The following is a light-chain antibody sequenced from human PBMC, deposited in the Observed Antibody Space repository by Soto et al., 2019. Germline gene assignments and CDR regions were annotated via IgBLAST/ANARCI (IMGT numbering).Light chain of an antibody. CDR2: GAS. V-gene: IGKV1-5*03. CDR3: QHYNSYSGT. J-gene: IGKJ1*01. CDR1: QTISNW. Sequence: DIQMTQSPSTLSASVGDRVTITCRASQTISNWLAWYQQKTGKAPNLLIHGASSLESGVPSRFSGSGSGTEFTLTISSLQPDDFATYYCQHYNSYSGTFGQGTKVEIK.